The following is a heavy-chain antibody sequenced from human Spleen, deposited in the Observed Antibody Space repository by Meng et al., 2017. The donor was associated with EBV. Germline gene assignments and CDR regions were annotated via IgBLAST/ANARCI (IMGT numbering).Heavy chain of an antibody. CDR2: INHTGST. CDR3: ARGHLFHEEY. J-gene: IGHJ4*02. D-gene: IGHD3-3*02. CDR1: GSSFSNVY. Sequence: VQLQQWGAGLLKPSASLSRTSPVYGSSFSNVYWSWLRQPPGKGLEWIGEINHTGSTNYNPSLKNRVTISVDTSKNQFSLKLNSVTAADTAVYYCARGHLFHEEYWGQGTLVTVSS. V-gene: IGHV4-34*01.